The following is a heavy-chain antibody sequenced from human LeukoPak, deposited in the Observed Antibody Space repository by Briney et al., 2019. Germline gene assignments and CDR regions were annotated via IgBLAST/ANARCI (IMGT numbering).Heavy chain of an antibody. J-gene: IGHJ3*02. V-gene: IGHV1-2*02. CDR1: GYTLTGYY. CDR3: ARSGYSSGWYAGAFDI. D-gene: IGHD6-19*01. CDR2: INPNSGGT. Sequence: ASVKVSCKASGYTLTGYYMHWVRQAPGQGLEWMGWINPNSGGTNYAQKFQGRVTMTRDTSISTAYMELSRLRSDDTAVYYCARSGYSSGWYAGAFDIWGQGTMVTVSS.